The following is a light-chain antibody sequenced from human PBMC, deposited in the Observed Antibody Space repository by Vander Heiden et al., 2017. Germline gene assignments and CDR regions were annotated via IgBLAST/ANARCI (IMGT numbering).Light chain of an antibody. Sequence: QSVLTQPPSASGTPGQRVTIPCSGSSSNIGSNYVYWYQQLPGTAPKLLIYSNNQRPSGVPDRFSGSKSGTSAALAISGLLAEDEADYYCAAWDDSLSGWVFGGGTKLTVL. CDR3: AAWDDSLSGWV. CDR2: SNN. V-gene: IGLV1-47*02. CDR1: SSNIGSNY. J-gene: IGLJ3*02.